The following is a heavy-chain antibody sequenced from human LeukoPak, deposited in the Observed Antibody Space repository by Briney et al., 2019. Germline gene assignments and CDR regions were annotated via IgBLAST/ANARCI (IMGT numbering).Heavy chain of an antibody. CDR1: GDSFTGYY. CDR3: ARDRIHYDSSGYDY. V-gene: IGHV1-2*02. D-gene: IGHD3-22*01. J-gene: IGHJ4*02. CDR2: INPNSGGT. Sequence: ASVKVSCKASGDSFTGYYMNWVRQAPGQGLEWMGWINPNSGGTNYAQKFQGRVTMTRDTSISTAYTGLSRLRSDDTAVYYCARDRIHYDSSGYDYWGQGTLVTVSS.